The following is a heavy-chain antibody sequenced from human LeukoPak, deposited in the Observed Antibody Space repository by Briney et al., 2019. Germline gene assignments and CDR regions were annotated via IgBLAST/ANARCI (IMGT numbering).Heavy chain of an antibody. V-gene: IGHV1-46*01. CDR3: ARVNVGGLAADY. J-gene: IGHJ4*02. CDR1: GYTFTSYY. Sequence: GASVKVSCKASGYTFTSYYMHWVRQARGQGLEWMGIINPSGGSTSYAQKFQGRVTMTRDMSTSTVYMELSSLRSEDTAVYYCARVNVGGLAADYWGQGTLVTVSS. CDR2: INPSGGST. D-gene: IGHD1-26*01.